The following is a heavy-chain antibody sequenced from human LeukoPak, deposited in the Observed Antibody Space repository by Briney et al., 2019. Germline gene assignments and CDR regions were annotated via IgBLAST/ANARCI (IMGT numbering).Heavy chain of an antibody. J-gene: IGHJ4*02. D-gene: IGHD2-21*02. Sequence: ETLSLTCTVSGGSISSSSYYWGWIRQPPGKGLEWVSLISGAGSPYYADSVKGRFTISRDNSKNTLYLQMNSLRAEDTAVYYCAKEPRYCGGDCFSLLDCWGQGTLVTVSS. CDR3: AKEPRYCGGDCFSLLDC. CDR2: ISGAGSP. CDR1: GGSISSSSYY. V-gene: IGHV3-53*01.